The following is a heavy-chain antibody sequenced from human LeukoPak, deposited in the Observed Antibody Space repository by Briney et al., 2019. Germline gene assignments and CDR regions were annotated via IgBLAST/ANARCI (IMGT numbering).Heavy chain of an antibody. CDR1: GYTFTSYG. V-gene: IGHV1-18*01. CDR2: ISAYNGNT. Sequence: GASVKVSCRASGYTFTSYGISWVRQAPGQGLEWMGWISAYNGNTNYAQKLQGRVTMTTDTSTSTAYMELRSLRSDDTAVYYCARPQKGGTPGNWFDPWGQGTLVTVSS. D-gene: IGHD1-1*01. CDR3: ARPQKGGTPGNWFDP. J-gene: IGHJ5*02.